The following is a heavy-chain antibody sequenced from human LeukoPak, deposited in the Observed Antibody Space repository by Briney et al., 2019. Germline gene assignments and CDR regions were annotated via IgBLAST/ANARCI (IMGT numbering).Heavy chain of an antibody. CDR3: AKVRQAAAGRLDY. Sequence: GGSLRLSCAASGFTFSSYWMHWVRQAPGKGLVWVSRIHSDGSSTSYADSVKGRFTISRDNSKNTLYLQMNSLRAEDTAVYYCAKVRQAAAGRLDYWGQGTLVTVSS. V-gene: IGHV3-74*01. CDR1: GFTFSSYW. CDR2: IHSDGSST. J-gene: IGHJ4*02. D-gene: IGHD6-13*01.